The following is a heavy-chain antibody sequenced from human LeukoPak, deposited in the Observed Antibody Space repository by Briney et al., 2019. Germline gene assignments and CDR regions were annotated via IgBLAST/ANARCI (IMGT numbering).Heavy chain of an antibody. CDR2: INGDVTTT. V-gene: IGHV3-74*01. CDR3: ARSDWFDP. J-gene: IGHJ5*02. CDR1: GFTFSQYW. Sequence: GGSLRLSYAASGFTFSQYWMSWVRQAPGKGPVWVSRINGDVTTTTYADSVKGRFTISRDNAKNTLYLQMNSLRAEDTAIYYCARSDWFDPWGQGTLVTVSS.